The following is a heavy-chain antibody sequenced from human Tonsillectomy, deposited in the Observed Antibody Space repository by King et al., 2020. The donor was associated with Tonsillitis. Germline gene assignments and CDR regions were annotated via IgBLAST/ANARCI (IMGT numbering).Heavy chain of an antibody. CDR2: IYYSGST. CDR1: GGSISSGDYY. D-gene: IGHD4-11*01. V-gene: IGHV4-30-4*01. J-gene: IGHJ3*02. Sequence: QLQESGPGLVKPSQTPSLTCTVSGGSISSGDYYWSWIRQPPGKGLEWIGYIYYSGSTYYNPSLQSRVTISVDKSKNQFSLKLSSVTSADTAVYYCATDLDYSNPDAFDIWGQGTMVTVSS. CDR3: ATDLDYSNPDAFDI.